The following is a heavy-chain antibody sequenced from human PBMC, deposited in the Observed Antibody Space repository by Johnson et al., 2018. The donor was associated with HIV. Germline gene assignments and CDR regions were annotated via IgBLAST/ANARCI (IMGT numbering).Heavy chain of an antibody. V-gene: IGHV3-11*04. J-gene: IGHJ3*02. Sequence: QVQLVESGGGLVKPGGSLRLSCAASGFTFSDYYMSWIRQAPGKGLEWVSYISSSGSTIYYADSVKGRFTISRDNSKNSLYLQMNILRAEDTALYYGARFRVQAAAGRGDAFDIWGQGTMVTVSS. CDR2: ISSSGSTI. CDR1: GFTFSDYY. D-gene: IGHD6-13*01. CDR3: ARFRVQAAAGRGDAFDI.